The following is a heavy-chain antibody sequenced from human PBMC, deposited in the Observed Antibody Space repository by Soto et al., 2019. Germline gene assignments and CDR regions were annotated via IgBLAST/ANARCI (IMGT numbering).Heavy chain of an antibody. CDR1: GYTFTSNY. D-gene: IGHD6-6*01. Sequence: QVQLVQSGAEVMKPGASVKVSCEASGYTFTSNYIHWVRQAPGQGLEWMGILNPSSGLTSYAQKFQGRLTMTRDTSTSTVYMELSSLRSEDTAMYYCARGLVAPYYYGMDVWGQGTTVTVSS. CDR3: ARGLVAPYYYGMDV. CDR2: LNPSSGLT. J-gene: IGHJ6*02. V-gene: IGHV1-46*01.